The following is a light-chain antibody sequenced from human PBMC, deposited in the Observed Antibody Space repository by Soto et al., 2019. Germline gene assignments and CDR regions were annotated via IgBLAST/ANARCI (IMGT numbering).Light chain of an antibody. CDR2: AAS. V-gene: IGKV1-39*01. Sequence: EIQMTQSPSSLSASVGDRVAITCRASQSISSYLNWYQQKPGKAPKLLMYAASSLQRGVPSRFSDSGPRKDFTLTISSLQPEDFATYYSQQSYSTPLPFGGGTKVEIK. CDR3: QQSYSTPLP. J-gene: IGKJ4*01. CDR1: QSISSY.